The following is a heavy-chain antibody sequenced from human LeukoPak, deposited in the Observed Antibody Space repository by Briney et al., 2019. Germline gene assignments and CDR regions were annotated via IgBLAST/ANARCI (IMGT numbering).Heavy chain of an antibody. D-gene: IGHD6-6*01. J-gene: IGHJ5*02. CDR3: AAQYSSSSNWFDP. V-gene: IGHV3-21*04. Sequence: PGGSLRLSCAASGFTFSSYSMNWVRQAPGKGLEWVSSISSSSSSYIYYADSVKGRFTISRDNYKNTLYLQMNSLRVEDTAVYYCAAQYSSSSNWFDPWGQGTLVTVSS. CDR1: GFTFSSYS. CDR2: ISSSSSSYI.